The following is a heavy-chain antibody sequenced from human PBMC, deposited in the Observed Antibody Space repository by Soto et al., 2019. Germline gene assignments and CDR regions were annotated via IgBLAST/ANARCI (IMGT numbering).Heavy chain of an antibody. D-gene: IGHD4-17*01. CDR1: GGSISSGGFS. J-gene: IGHJ5*02. Sequence: LSLTCAVSGGSISSGGFSWSWIRQPPGKALEWIGYISHSGNTYYNPSLQSRVTILIDRSMNQFSLRLTSVTAADTAVYYCAREGRYNWFDPWGQGTLVTVSS. CDR2: ISHSGNT. CDR3: AREGRYNWFDP. V-gene: IGHV4-30-2*01.